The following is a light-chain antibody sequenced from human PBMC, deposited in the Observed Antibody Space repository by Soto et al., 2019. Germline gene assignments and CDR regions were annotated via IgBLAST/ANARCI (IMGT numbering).Light chain of an antibody. CDR2: DVT. CDR1: SSDVGRYNY. Sequence: QSALTQPRSVSGSPGQSVTISCTGTSSDVGRYNYVSWYQQHPGKAPKLVVSDVTKRASGVPDRFSGSKSGNTATLTISGLQAEDEANYHCCSYAGASVIFGGGTKLIVL. V-gene: IGLV2-11*01. J-gene: IGLJ2*01. CDR3: CSYAGASVI.